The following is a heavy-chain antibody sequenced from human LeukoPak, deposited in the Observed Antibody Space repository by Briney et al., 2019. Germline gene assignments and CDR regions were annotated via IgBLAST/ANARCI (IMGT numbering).Heavy chain of an antibody. V-gene: IGHV1-69*06. CDR2: IIPIFGTA. J-gene: IGHJ4*02. D-gene: IGHD4-17*01. CDR3: ARNGDYKPFDY. CDR1: GGTFSSYA. Sequence: ASVKVSCKASGGTFSSYAISWVRQAPGQGLEWMGGIIPIFGTANYAQKFQGRVTTTADKSTSTAYMELSSLRSEDTAVYYCARNGDYKPFDYWGQGTLVTVSS.